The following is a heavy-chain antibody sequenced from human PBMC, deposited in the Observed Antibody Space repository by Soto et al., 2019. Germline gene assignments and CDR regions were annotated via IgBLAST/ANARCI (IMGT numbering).Heavy chain of an antibody. J-gene: IGHJ6*01. V-gene: IGHV4-31*03. D-gene: IGHD3-16*01. Sequence: QVQLQESGPGLVKPPQTLSLTCTVSGVSISSGGYYWIWIRQHPGKGLEWIGCTDYSGSTYSNPSLKSRVTISVDTSKNQFSLRLSSVTAADTAVYYCARDARFDYFYYGMDVWGQGTTVTVSS. CDR1: GVSISSGGYY. CDR2: TDYSGST. CDR3: ARDARFDYFYYGMDV.